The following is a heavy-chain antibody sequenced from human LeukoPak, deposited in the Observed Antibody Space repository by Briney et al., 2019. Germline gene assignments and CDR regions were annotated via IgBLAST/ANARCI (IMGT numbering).Heavy chain of an antibody. D-gene: IGHD2-15*01. CDR2: LYYSGSI. CDR3: ARHSGQYCSGGSCYLY. J-gene: IGHJ4*02. V-gene: IGHV4-39*01. Sequence: PSETLSLTCTVSGGSISSSSYYWGWIRQPPGKGLEWIGSLYYSGSIYYNLSLKSRVAISVDTSDNQFSLKLTSVTAADTAVYYCARHSGQYCSGGSCYLYWGQGTLVTVSS. CDR1: GGSISSSSYY.